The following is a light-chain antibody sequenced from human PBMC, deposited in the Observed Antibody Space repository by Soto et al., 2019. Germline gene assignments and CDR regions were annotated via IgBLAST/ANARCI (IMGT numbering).Light chain of an antibody. J-gene: IGKJ4*01. CDR2: KAS. CDR3: QQEVSYPP. V-gene: IGKV1-5*03. CDR1: PCISIG. Sequence: DIQMTQFPSTLSASVGDRVTITCRARPCISIGLAWYQQKPGKAPNLLIYKASSLPSVVTPRLSGSGYVAEFALPGSSLLPEDITSYYCQQEVSYPPFGGGTKVQIK.